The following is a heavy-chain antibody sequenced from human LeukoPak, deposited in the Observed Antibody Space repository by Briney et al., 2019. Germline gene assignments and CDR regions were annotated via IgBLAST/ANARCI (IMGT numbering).Heavy chain of an antibody. J-gene: IGHJ4*02. V-gene: IGHV3-48*03. D-gene: IGHD6-13*01. CDR3: ARDRGIGDH. Sequence: GGSLRLSCAASGFTFSSYEMNWVRQAPGKGLEWVSYISSSGRTTYSADSVKGRFTTSRDNAKNSLYLQMNSLRAEDTAVYYCARDRGIGDHWGQGTLVTVSS. CDR2: ISSSGRTT. CDR1: GFTFSSYE.